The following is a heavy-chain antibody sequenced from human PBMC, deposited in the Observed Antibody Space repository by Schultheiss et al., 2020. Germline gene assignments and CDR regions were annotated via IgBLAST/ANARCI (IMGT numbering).Heavy chain of an antibody. Sequence: GGSLRLSCAASGFTFSSYSMNWVRQAPGKGLEWVSSISSSSSYIYYADSVKGRFTISRDNAKNSLYLQMNSLRAEDTALYYCAKDRSSGWYEDYDYWGQGTLVTVSS. J-gene: IGHJ4*02. CDR1: GFTFSSYS. CDR3: AKDRSSGWYEDYDY. D-gene: IGHD6-19*01. CDR2: ISSSSSYI. V-gene: IGHV3-21*04.